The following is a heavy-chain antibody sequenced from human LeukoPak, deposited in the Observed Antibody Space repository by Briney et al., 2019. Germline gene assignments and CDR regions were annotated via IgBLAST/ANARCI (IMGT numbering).Heavy chain of an antibody. CDR2: IYYSGSP. CDR3: ARDTDGNSYGLPDS. D-gene: IGHD5-18*01. CDR1: GGSISSGDYY. V-gene: IGHV4-31*03. J-gene: IGHJ4*02. Sequence: SQTLSLTCTVSGGSISSGDYYWSWIRQPPGKGLEWIGYIYYSGSPYYNPSLKSRITISLDTSKNEFSLRLSSVTAADTAVYYCARDTDGNSYGLPDSWGQGTLVTVSS.